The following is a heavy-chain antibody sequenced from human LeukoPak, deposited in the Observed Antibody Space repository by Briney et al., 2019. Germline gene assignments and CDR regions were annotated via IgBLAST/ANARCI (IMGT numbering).Heavy chain of an antibody. D-gene: IGHD2-21*01. CDR2: IYYSGST. J-gene: IGHJ6*03. CDR3: VSVVGGYYMDV. CDR1: GGSISSSSYY. V-gene: IGHV4-39*01. Sequence: PSETLSLTCTVSGGSISSSSYYWGWIRQPPGTGLEWIGSIYYSGSTYYNPSLKSRVTISVDTSKNQFSLKLSSVTAADTAVYYCVSVVGGYYMDVWGKGTTVTISS.